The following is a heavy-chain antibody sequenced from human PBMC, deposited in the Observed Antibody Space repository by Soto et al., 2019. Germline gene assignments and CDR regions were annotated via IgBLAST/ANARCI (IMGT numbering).Heavy chain of an antibody. V-gene: IGHV1-69*12. CDR2: IIPIFGTA. J-gene: IGHJ6*02. Sequence: QVQLVQSGAEVKKPGSSVKVSCKASGGTFSSYAISWVRQAPGQGLEWMGGIIPIFGTANYAQKFQGRVTITADESTSTAYMELSSLGSEDTAVYYCARVHIAAAGALYPVGPLYYYGMDVWGQGTTVTVSS. CDR1: GGTFSSYA. D-gene: IGHD6-13*01. CDR3: ARVHIAAAGALYPVGPLYYYGMDV.